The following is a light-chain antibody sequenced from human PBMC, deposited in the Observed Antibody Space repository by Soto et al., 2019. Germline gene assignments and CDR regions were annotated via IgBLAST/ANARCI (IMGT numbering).Light chain of an antibody. CDR3: SADKVSSTPA. CDR2: DVT. Sequence: QSVLTQPASVSGSPGQSITISCTGTSSDVGAFDYVSWYQQLPGKAPKLMIYDVTNRPSGISSRFSGSKSGNTASLTISGLQAEDEADYYCSADKVSSTPAFGPGTKLTVL. V-gene: IGLV2-14*01. CDR1: SSDVGAFDY. J-gene: IGLJ1*01.